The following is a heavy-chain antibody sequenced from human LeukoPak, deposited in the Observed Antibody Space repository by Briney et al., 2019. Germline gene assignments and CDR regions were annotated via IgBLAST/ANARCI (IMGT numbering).Heavy chain of an antibody. D-gene: IGHD4-17*01. J-gene: IGHJ4*02. CDR3: ARVHDYGDYVHYFDY. CDR2: ISAYNGNT. Sequence: ASVKVSCKASGYTFTSYGISGVRQAPGQGLEWMGWISAYNGNTNYAQKLQGRVTMTTDTSTSTAYMELRSLRSDDTAVYYCARVHDYGDYVHYFDYWGQGTLVTVSS. CDR1: GYTFTSYG. V-gene: IGHV1-18*01.